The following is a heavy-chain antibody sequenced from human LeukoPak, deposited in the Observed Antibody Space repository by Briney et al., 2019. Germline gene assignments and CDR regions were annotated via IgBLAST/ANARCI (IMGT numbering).Heavy chain of an antibody. Sequence: PSETLSLTCTVSGGSISTSSYYWGWIRQPPGKGLEWIGSIHYSGSTYYNPSLKSRLTISVDTAKNHFSLKLSSVTAADTAVYYCARRLLKWELLLAVFDYWGQGTLVTVSS. CDR1: GGSISTSSYY. D-gene: IGHD1-26*01. CDR3: ARRLLKWELLLAVFDY. CDR2: IHYSGST. J-gene: IGHJ4*02. V-gene: IGHV4-39*02.